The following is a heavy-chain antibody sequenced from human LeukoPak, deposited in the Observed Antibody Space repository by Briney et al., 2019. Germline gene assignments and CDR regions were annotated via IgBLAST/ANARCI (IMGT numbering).Heavy chain of an antibody. D-gene: IGHD3-22*01. CDR1: GGSISSGGYY. V-gene: IGHV4-31*03. CDR2: IYYSGST. J-gene: IGHJ3*02. Sequence: SQTLSLTCTVSGGSISSGGYYWSWIRQHPGKGLEWIGYIYYSGSTYYNPSLKSRVTISVDTSKNQFSLKLSSVTAADTAVYYCASRPMYYYDSSGYPALFAFDIWGQGTMVTVSS. CDR3: ASRPMYYYDSSGYPALFAFDI.